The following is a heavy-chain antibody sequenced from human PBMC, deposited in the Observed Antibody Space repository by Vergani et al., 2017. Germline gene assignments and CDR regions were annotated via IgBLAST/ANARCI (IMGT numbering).Heavy chain of an antibody. CDR2: ISAYNGNT. CDR1: GYTFTSYG. V-gene: IGHV1-18*01. J-gene: IGHJ6*02. D-gene: IGHD1-26*01. CDR3: ARDQGSSGSYGWYYYYGMDV. Sequence: QVQLVQSGAEVKKPGASVKVSCKASGYTFTSYGISWVRQAPGQGLEWMGWISAYNGNTNYAQKLQGRVTMTTDTSTSTAYMELRSLGSDDTAMYYCARDQGSSGSYGWYYYYGMDVWGQGTTVTVSS.